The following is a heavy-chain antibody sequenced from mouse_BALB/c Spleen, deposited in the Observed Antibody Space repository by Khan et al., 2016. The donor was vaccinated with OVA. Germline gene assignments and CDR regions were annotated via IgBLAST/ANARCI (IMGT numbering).Heavy chain of an antibody. CDR1: GFTFSSYG. Sequence: EVELVESGGGLMQPGGSLKLSCAASGFTFSSYGMSWVRQTPDKRLELVASINSNGGSTYYPDSVKGRFTISRDNAKNTLYLQMNSLKSEDTAMYYCARDPYYYGSKYAMDYWGQGTLVTVSS. CDR2: INSNGGST. CDR3: ARDPYYYGSKYAMDY. V-gene: IGHV5-6-3*01. D-gene: IGHD1-1*01. J-gene: IGHJ4*01.